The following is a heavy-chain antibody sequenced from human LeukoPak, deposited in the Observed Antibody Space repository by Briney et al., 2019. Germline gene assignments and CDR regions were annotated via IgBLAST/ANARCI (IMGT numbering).Heavy chain of an antibody. V-gene: IGHV3-66*01. CDR2: IYSGDST. CDR3: ARGIVNYYDSSAYSDY. J-gene: IGHJ4*02. CDR1: GFTVSSNY. Sequence: PGGSLRLSCAASGFTVSSNYMSWVRQAPGKGLEWVSLIYSGDSTYYADSVKGRCTISRDNSKNTLYLQMNSLRAEDTAVYYCARGIVNYYDSSAYSDYWGQGTLVTVSS. D-gene: IGHD3-22*01.